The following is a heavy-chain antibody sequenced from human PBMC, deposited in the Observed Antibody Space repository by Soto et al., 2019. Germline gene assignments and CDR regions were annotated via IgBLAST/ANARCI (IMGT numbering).Heavy chain of an antibody. CDR2: IYYSGST. D-gene: IGHD6-13*01. Sequence: SSETLSLTCTVSVGPISSYYWIWIRQPPGKGLEWIGYIYYSGSTNYNPSLKSRVTISVDTSKNQFSLKLSSVTAADTAVYYCARVTSSWSLVVDYWGQGTLVTVSS. CDR3: ARVTSSWSLVVDY. CDR1: VGPISSYY. V-gene: IGHV4-59*01. J-gene: IGHJ4*02.